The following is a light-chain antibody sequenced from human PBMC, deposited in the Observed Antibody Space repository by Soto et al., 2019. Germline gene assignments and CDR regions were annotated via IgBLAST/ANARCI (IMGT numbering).Light chain of an antibody. CDR1: QDIGTS. J-gene: IGKJ1*01. CDR2: GAS. Sequence: AILMTQSPSSFSASTGDSVTISCRASQDIGTSLAWYQQKPGKAPKLLISGASTLQIGVPSRFSGSGSGTDFTLTINSLQSEDFATYLCQHFYTHPPTFGQGTKVDI. V-gene: IGKV1-8*01. CDR3: QHFYTHPPT.